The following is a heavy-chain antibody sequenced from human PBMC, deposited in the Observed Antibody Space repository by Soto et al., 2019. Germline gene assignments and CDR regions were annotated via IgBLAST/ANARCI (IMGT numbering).Heavy chain of an antibody. CDR3: ANRGNPLMDV. J-gene: IGHJ6*02. CDR2: IYVSNGYT. V-gene: IGHV1-18*01. CDR1: NYNFDSDG. Sequence: GASVKVSCKTSNYNFDSDGVTWVRQAPGQGLEWMGWIYVSNGYTNYAQRFQDRVTLTADTSTRTVYMELRSLRSDDTAVYYCANRGNPLMDVSGQGTTVTVSS.